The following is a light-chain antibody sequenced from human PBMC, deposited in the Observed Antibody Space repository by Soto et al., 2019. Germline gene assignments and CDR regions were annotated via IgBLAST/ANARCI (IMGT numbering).Light chain of an antibody. CDR2: DAS. Sequence: EIVLTQSPATLSLSPGERATLSCRASQSVSSYLAWYQQKPGQAPRLLIYDASNRATGIPARFSGSGSGTDFTLTISSPEPEDFAVYSCQQRSNWPPLTFGGGTKVEIK. CDR1: QSVSSY. V-gene: IGKV3-11*01. J-gene: IGKJ4*01. CDR3: QQRSNWPPLT.